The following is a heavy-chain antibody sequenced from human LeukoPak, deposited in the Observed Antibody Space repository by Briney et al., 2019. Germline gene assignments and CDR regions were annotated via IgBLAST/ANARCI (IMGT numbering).Heavy chain of an antibody. Sequence: SETLSLTCSVSDGSINSYYWNWIRRPPGKGLEWIGYIYYSGSTNYNPSLKSRVTISVDTSKNQFSLKLSSVTAADTAVYYCARADFWSGYHPHFDYWGQGTLVTVSS. D-gene: IGHD3-3*01. J-gene: IGHJ4*02. CDR2: IYYSGST. V-gene: IGHV4-59*01. CDR1: DGSINSYY. CDR3: ARADFWSGYHPHFDY.